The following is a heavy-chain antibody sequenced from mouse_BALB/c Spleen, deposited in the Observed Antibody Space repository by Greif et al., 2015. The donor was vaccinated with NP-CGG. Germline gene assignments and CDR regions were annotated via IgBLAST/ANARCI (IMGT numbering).Heavy chain of an antibody. Sequence: VQLQESGAELAKPGASVKMSCKASGYTFTSYWMHWVKQRPGQGLEWIGYINPSTGYTEYNQKFKDKATLTADKSSSTAYMQLSSLTSEDSAVYYCARPAIITTVVGGGFDYWGQGTTLTVSS. CDR1: GYTFTSYW. D-gene: IGHD1-1*01. J-gene: IGHJ2*01. V-gene: IGHV1-7*01. CDR3: ARPAIITTVVGGGFDY. CDR2: INPSTGYT.